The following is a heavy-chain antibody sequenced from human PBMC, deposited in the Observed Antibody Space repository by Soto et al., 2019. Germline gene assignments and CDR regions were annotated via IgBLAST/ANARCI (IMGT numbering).Heavy chain of an antibody. Sequence: GGSLRLSCAASGFTFSKYDMHWVRQAPGKGLEWVAFISSDGTNNDYAGSVKGRFTISRDNSKNTLYLEMNSLRAEDTAVYYCARENMERQSLWCYYYSYGMDFWGQGTTVTVSS. D-gene: IGHD1-1*01. V-gene: IGHV3-30*04. CDR1: GFTFSKYD. J-gene: IGHJ6*02. CDR2: ISSDGTNN. CDR3: ARENMERQSLWCYYYSYGMDF.